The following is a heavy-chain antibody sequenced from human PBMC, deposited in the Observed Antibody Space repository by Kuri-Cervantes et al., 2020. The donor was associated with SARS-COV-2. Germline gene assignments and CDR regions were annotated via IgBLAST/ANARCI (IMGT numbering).Heavy chain of an antibody. CDR3: VRQNWDIDS. CDR2: ILYSGRT. CDR1: GDSISGSRYY. D-gene: IGHD1/OR15-1a*01. J-gene: IGHJ4*02. Sequence: SETLSLTCTVSGDSISGSRYYWGWIRQPPGKGLDWIGSILYSGRTDSNPSLESRVTMSMDTSKNQFSLNLTSVTAADTAVYYCVRQNWDIDSWGQGTLVTVSS. V-gene: IGHV4-39*01.